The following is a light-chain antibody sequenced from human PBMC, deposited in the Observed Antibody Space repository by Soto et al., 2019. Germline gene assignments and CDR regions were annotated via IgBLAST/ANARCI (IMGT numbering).Light chain of an antibody. J-gene: IGLJ2*01. V-gene: IGLV2-23*01. CDR1: SSDVGRYNL. Sequence: QSALTQPASVSRSLGQSITISCTGSSSDVGRYNLVSWYQQHPGKAPKLLIYEDIERPSGVSNRFSGSKSGNTASLTISGLQTEDEADYYCCSYAGGTSVVFGGGTKLTVL. CDR3: CSYAGGTSVV. CDR2: EDI.